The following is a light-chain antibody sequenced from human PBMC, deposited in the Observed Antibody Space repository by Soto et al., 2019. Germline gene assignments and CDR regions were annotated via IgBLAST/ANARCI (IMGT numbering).Light chain of an antibody. CDR2: AAS. J-gene: IGKJ2*01. CDR3: QQSYSTPPYT. V-gene: IGKV1-39*01. Sequence: DIQMTQSPSSLSASVGDRVTITCRASQSISSYLNWYQQKPGKAPKLLIYAASSLQSGVPSRFSGSGSGTDFTIPISSLPAVDFGTYYCQQSYSTPPYTFGQGTKLEIK. CDR1: QSISSY.